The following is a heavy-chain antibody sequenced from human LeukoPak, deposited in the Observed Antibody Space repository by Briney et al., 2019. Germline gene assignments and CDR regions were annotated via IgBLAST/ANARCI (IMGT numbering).Heavy chain of an antibody. Sequence: GGSLRLSCAASGFTFSSYGMHWVRQAPGKGLEWVAVIWYDGSNEYYADSVKGRFTISRDNSKNTPYLQMNSLRVEDTAVYYCARDYGSGSYRSLWDWGQGTLVTVSS. J-gene: IGHJ4*02. V-gene: IGHV3-33*01. CDR2: IWYDGSNE. CDR3: ARDYGSGSYRSLWD. CDR1: GFTFSSYG. D-gene: IGHD3-10*01.